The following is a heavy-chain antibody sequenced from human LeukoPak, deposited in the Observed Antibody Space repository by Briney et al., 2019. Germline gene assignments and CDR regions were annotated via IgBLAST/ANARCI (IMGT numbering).Heavy chain of an antibody. V-gene: IGHV7-4-1*02. D-gene: IGHD1-26*01. CDR1: GYTFTTYP. CDR2: INTNTGNP. Sequence: ASVKVSCKASGYTFTTYPMNWVRQAPGQGLEWMGWINTNTGNPTYAQGFTGRFVFSLDTSVSTAYLQISSLKADDTAVYYCARGYRVGAISPFDYWGQGTLVTVSS. CDR3: ARGYRVGAISPFDY. J-gene: IGHJ4*02.